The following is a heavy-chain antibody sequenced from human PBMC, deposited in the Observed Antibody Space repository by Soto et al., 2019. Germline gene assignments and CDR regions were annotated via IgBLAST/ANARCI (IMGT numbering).Heavy chain of an antibody. Sequence: EVPLLESGGGLVQPGGSLRLSCAASGFTFSSYAMSWVRQAPGKGLEWVSAISGSGGSTYYADSVKGRFTISRDNSKNTLYLQMNSLRAEDTAVYYCAKSAAAAGTYYYYGMDVWGQGTTVTVSS. CDR3: AKSAAAAGTYYYYGMDV. CDR2: ISGSGGST. CDR1: GFTFSSYA. V-gene: IGHV3-23*01. J-gene: IGHJ6*02. D-gene: IGHD6-13*01.